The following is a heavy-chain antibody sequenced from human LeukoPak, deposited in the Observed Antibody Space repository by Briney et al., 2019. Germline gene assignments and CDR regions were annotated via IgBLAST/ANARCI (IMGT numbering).Heavy chain of an antibody. J-gene: IGHJ4*02. Sequence: PGGSLRLSCVASGFTFSSYEMNWVRQAPGKGLEWVSYISSSGSTIYYADSVKGRFTISRDNAKNSLYLQMNSLRAEDTAVYYCAREADIVLMVYAPFDYWGQGTLVTVSS. CDR1: GFTFSSYE. CDR3: AREADIVLMVYAPFDY. CDR2: ISSSGSTI. D-gene: IGHD2-8*01. V-gene: IGHV3-48*03.